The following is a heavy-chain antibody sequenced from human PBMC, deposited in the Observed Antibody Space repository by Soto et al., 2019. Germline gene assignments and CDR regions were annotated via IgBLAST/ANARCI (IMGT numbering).Heavy chain of an antibody. CDR1: GFTLNTYA. CDR2: MGGSDTTT. Sequence: VQLLESGGGVVQPGGSLRLSCAASGFTLNTYAISWVRQAPGKGLEWVSTMGGSDTTTYYADSVKGRFTVSRDNSKNTLYLYINSLRAEDTAVYYCANSSSSPFQRWFDPWGQGTLVTVSS. CDR3: ANSSSSPFQRWFDP. J-gene: IGHJ5*02. D-gene: IGHD6-6*01. V-gene: IGHV3-23*01.